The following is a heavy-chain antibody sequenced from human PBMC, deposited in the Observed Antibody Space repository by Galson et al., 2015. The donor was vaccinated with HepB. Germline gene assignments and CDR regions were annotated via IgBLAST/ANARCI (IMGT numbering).Heavy chain of an antibody. CDR1: GFTVRGNY. Sequence: LRLSCAASGFTVRGNYMSWVRQAPGKGLEWVSVIYGDDRTFYADSVKGRFTISRDNSKDTLYLLMNSLRADDSAVYYCARDLRSGSMPFWGQGTLVTVSS. CDR3: ARDLRSGSMPF. J-gene: IGHJ4*02. D-gene: IGHD6-19*01. V-gene: IGHV3-53*01. CDR2: IYGDDRT.